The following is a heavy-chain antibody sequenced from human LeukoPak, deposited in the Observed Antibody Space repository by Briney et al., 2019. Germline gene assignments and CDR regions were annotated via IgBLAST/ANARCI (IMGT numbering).Heavy chain of an antibody. V-gene: IGHV3-30-3*01. CDR2: ISYDGTNK. CDR3: ARDGGSYLQPTDY. Sequence: GGSLRLSCAASGFTFRSYAMHWVRQAPGKGLEWVAGISYDGTNKYYADSVKGRFTISRDNSKNTLYLQMNSLRAEDTAVYHCARDGGSYLQPTDYWGQGTLVTVSS. D-gene: IGHD1-26*01. CDR1: GFTFRSYA. J-gene: IGHJ4*02.